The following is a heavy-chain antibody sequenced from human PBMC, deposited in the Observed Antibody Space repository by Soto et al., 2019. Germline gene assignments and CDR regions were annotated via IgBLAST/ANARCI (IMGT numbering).Heavy chain of an antibody. V-gene: IGHV4-61*01. CDR2: IYYSGST. J-gene: IGHJ4*02. D-gene: IGHD1-26*01. CDR1: GGSVSSGSYY. CDR3: GRGVGATLFFGY. Sequence: QVQLQESGPGLVKPSETLSPTCTVSGGSVSSGSYYWSWIRQPPGKGLEWIGYIYYSGSTNYNPSLKGRLTNSVDTAKNQFSLAQSSVTAAETAVYYCGRGVGATLFFGYWGQGTLVTVSS.